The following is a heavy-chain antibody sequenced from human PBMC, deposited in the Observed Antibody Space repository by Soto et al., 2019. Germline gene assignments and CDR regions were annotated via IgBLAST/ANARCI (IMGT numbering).Heavy chain of an antibody. Sequence: GGSVRLFCAASGFKVSNYATRWVRQAPGGGLEWVSLISATGGGTYYADSVKCRFTISRDNSHNTLYLQVHSLTAEDTAVYYCAKDRRAGGNSAFYFDFWGQGAQVTVSS. D-gene: IGHD3-16*01. CDR2: ISATGGGT. J-gene: IGHJ4*02. CDR1: GFKVSNYA. V-gene: IGHV3-23*01. CDR3: AKDRRAGGNSAFYFDF.